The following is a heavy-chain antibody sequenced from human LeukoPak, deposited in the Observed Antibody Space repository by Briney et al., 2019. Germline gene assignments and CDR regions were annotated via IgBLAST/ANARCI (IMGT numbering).Heavy chain of an antibody. D-gene: IGHD6-6*01. J-gene: IGHJ4*02. Sequence: GGSLRLSCAASGFTFSSYSMNWVRQAPGKGLEWVSSISSSSSYIYYADSVKGRFTISRDDAKNSLYLQMNSLRAEDTAVYYCARAVAARFDYWGQGTLVTVSS. CDR1: GFTFSSYS. CDR3: ARAVAARFDY. V-gene: IGHV3-21*01. CDR2: ISSSSSYI.